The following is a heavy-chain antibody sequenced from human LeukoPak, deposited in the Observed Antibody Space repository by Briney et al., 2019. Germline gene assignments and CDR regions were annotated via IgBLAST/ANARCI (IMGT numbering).Heavy chain of an antibody. CDR2: IYYSGST. Sequence: TPSETLSLTCTVSGGSISSYYWSWIRQPPGKGLEWIGYIYYSGSTNYNPSLKGRVTISVDTSKNQFSLKLSSVTAADTAVYYCARVFSIRDYYDSSGYYPLYYYYYGMDVWGQGTTVTVSS. D-gene: IGHD3-22*01. CDR3: ARVFSIRDYYDSSGYYPLYYYYYGMDV. V-gene: IGHV4-59*01. J-gene: IGHJ6*02. CDR1: GGSISSYY.